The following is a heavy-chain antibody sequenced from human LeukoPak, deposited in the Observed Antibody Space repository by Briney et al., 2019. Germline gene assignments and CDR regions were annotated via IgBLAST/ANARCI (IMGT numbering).Heavy chain of an antibody. CDR1: GYTFSGYG. CDR3: ARASSKQLAGYLPDGFDI. V-gene: IGHV3-48*04. J-gene: IGHJ3*02. D-gene: IGHD3-9*01. Sequence: PGGSLRLSCAASGYTFSGYGMNWVRQAPGKGLEWISYIGTSSSTIYYSDSVKGRFTISRDNAKNSLSLQMNSLRADDAAVYYCARASSKQLAGYLPDGFDIWGQGTMVTVSS. CDR2: IGTSSSTI.